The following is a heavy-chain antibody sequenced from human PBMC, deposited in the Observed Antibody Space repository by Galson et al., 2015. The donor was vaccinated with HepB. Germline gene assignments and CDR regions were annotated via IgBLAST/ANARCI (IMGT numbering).Heavy chain of an antibody. CDR1: GFTFSNYA. CDR2: ITGSGVST. CDR3: AKDYSAYFHYYFDY. D-gene: IGHD5-12*01. Sequence: SLRLSCAASGFTFSNYAMSWVRQAPGKGLEWVSGITGSGVSTSYADSVKGRFTISRDNSKNTLYLQMNSLKAEDTAVYYCAKDYSAYFHYYFDYWGQGILVTVSS. J-gene: IGHJ4*02. V-gene: IGHV3-23*01.